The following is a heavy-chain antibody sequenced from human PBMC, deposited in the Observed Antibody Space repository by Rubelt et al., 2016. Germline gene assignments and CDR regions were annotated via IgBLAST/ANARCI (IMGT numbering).Heavy chain of an antibody. CDR2: LYYTGST. CDR3: AGHRARLWLYGMDV. D-gene: IGHD3-16*01. CDR1: GGSISSYY. Sequence: QVQLQESGPGLVEPSGTLSLTCTVSGGSISSYYWSWIRQPPGKGLEWIGYLYYTGSTSYNPSLKSRVTISVDTPKNQFSLSLSSVTAADTAGYYCAGHRARLWLYGMDVWGQGTTVTVSS. J-gene: IGHJ6*02. V-gene: IGHV4-59*12.